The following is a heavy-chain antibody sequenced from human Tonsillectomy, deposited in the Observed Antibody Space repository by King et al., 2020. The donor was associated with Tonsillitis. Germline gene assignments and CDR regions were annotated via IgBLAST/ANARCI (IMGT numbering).Heavy chain of an antibody. D-gene: IGHD3-22*01. Sequence: QQQLVQSGPEVKKPGTSVKVSCKASGFTFPYSAMQWVRQARGHRPEWIGWIVVGSHDTNYAQRFQERVTITWDMSTHTTYMELSSLRSEDTAVYYCAAWEFYYDRNGYYRDYWGQGTLVTVSS. J-gene: IGHJ4*02. CDR3: AAWEFYYDRNGYYRDY. CDR2: IVVGSHDT. CDR1: GFTFPYSA. V-gene: IGHV1-58*02.